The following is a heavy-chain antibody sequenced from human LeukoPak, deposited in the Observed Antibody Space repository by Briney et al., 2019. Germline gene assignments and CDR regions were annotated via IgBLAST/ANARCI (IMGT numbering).Heavy chain of an antibody. CDR2: IWDDGTNK. CDR1: GFTFSTYG. V-gene: IGHV3-33*01. D-gene: IGHD2-2*01. J-gene: IGHJ3*02. Sequence: GRSLRLSCAASGFTFSTYGMPWVRQAPGKGLAWVAVIWDDGTNKYYADSVKGRFTISRDNSRNTLYLQMNSLRAEDTAVYYCARAEVPGAIKSGAFDIWGQGTMVTVSS. CDR3: ARAEVPGAIKSGAFDI.